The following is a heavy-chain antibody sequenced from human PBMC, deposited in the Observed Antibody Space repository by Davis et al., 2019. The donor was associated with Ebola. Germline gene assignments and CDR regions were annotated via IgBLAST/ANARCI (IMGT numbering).Heavy chain of an antibody. V-gene: IGHV3-73*01. CDR1: GFTFSDYY. D-gene: IGHD6-13*01. CDR3: TSRYSSTNDY. Sequence: GGSLRLSCAASGFTFSDYYMSWIRQAPGKGLEWVGRIRSKANSYATAYAASVKGRFTISRDDSKNTAYLQMNSLKTEDTAVYYCTSRYSSTNDYWGQGTLVTVSS. J-gene: IGHJ4*02. CDR2: IRSKANSYAT.